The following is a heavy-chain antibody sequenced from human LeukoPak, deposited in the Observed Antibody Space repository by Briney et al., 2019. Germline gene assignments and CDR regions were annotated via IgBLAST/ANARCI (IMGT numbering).Heavy chain of an antibody. CDR3: AKGLVGATEDFFDY. CDR1: GFTFDDYG. J-gene: IGHJ4*02. CDR2: ISWNSGSI. D-gene: IGHD1-26*01. V-gene: IGHV3-9*03. Sequence: GGSLRLSCAASGFTFDDYGMSWVRQAPGKGLEWVSGISWNSGSIGYADSVKGRFTISRDNAKNSLYLQMNSLRAEDMALYYCAKGLVGATEDFFDYWGQGTLVTVSS.